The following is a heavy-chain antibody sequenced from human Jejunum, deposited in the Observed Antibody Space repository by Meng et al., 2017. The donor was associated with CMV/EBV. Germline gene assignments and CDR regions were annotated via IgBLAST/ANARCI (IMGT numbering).Heavy chain of an antibody. Sequence: GFTFNQYAIPWVRRAPGKGLEWVALVSHDGVTKQYADSVQGRLTISRDNSQNTVVLQMDSLRGEDTAVYYCAAEYRLLNTPYFEYWGQGTVGTVSS. V-gene: IGHV3-30-3*01. CDR2: VSHDGVTK. CDR1: GFTFNQYA. CDR3: AAEYRLLNTPYFEY. D-gene: IGHD2/OR15-2a*01. J-gene: IGHJ4*02.